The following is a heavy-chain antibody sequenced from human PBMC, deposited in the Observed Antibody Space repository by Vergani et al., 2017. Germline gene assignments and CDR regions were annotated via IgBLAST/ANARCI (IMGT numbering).Heavy chain of an antibody. Sequence: EVQLVESGGGLVQPGGSLRLSCAASGFPFSSYWMSWVRQAPGKGLEWVANIKQDGSEKYYVDSVKGRFTISRDNSKNTLYLQMNSLRAEDTAVYYCARAPVRGSGNYYFDYWGQGTLVTVSS. V-gene: IGHV3-7*03. CDR3: ARAPVRGSGNYYFDY. CDR2: IKQDGSEK. D-gene: IGHD6-19*01. J-gene: IGHJ4*02. CDR1: GFPFSSYW.